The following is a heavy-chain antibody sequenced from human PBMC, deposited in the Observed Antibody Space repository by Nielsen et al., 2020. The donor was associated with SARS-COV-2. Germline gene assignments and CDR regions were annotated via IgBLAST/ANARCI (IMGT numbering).Heavy chain of an antibody. D-gene: IGHD3-3*01. CDR2: INHSGST. V-gene: IGHV4-38-2*02. CDR3: ARDAGFWRGADFDY. Sequence: SETLSLTCTVSGYSISSGYYWGWIRQPPGKGLEWIGEINHSGSTNYNPSLKSRVTISVDTSKNQFSLKLSSVTAADTAVYYCARDAGFWRGADFDYWGQGTLVTVSS. J-gene: IGHJ4*02. CDR1: GYSISSGYY.